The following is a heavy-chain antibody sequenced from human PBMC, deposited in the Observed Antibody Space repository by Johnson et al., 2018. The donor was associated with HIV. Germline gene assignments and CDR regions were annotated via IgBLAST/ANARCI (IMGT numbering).Heavy chain of an antibody. V-gene: IGHV3-7*05. CDR2: IKQDGSEK. D-gene: IGHD2-15*01. Sequence: VQLVESGGGLVQPGGSLRLSCAASGFTVSSNYMSWVRQAPGKGLEWVANIKQDGSEKYSVDSVKGRFTISRDNAKNSLYLQMNSLRAEDTAVYYCARDPDVTPGAFDIWGQGTMVTVSS. CDR3: ARDPDVTPGAFDI. J-gene: IGHJ3*02. CDR1: GFTVSSNY.